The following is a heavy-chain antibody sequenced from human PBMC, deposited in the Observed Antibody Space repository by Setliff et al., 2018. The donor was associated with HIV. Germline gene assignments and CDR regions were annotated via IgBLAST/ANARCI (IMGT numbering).Heavy chain of an antibody. Sequence: GGSLRLSCAASGFSFESHWMHWVRQSPGKGLVWISRISGDGTRTADADSAKGRFTISGDNAANTLYLQVDGLRGEDSAVYYCVRDRIEGRTVFDTWGLGTLVTVSS. CDR3: VRDRIEGRTVFDT. V-gene: IGHV3-74*01. J-gene: IGHJ4*02. D-gene: IGHD2-8*02. CDR2: ISGDGTRT. CDR1: GFSFESHW.